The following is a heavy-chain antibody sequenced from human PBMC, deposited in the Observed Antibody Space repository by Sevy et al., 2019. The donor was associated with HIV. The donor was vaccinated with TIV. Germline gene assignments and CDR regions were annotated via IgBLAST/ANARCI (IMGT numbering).Heavy chain of an antibody. CDR2: IVVGSGNT. Sequence: ASVKVSCKASGFTFTSSAVQWVRQARGQRLEWIGWIVVGSGNTNYAQKFQERVTITRDMSTSTAYMELSSLRSEDTAVYYCAAGTGYDFWSGYYYYYGMDVWGQGTTVTVSS. D-gene: IGHD3-3*01. V-gene: IGHV1-58*01. J-gene: IGHJ6*02. CDR1: GFTFTSSA. CDR3: AAGTGYDFWSGYYYYYGMDV.